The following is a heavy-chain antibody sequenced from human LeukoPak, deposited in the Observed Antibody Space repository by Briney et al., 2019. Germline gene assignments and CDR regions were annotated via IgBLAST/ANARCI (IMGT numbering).Heavy chain of an antibody. CDR1: GFTFSSYS. J-gene: IGHJ4*02. D-gene: IGHD1-26*01. V-gene: IGHV3-21*01. Sequence: GESLKISCAASGFTFSSYSMNWVRQAPGKGLEWVSSISSSSSYIYYADSVKGRFTISRDNAKNSLYLQMNSLRAEDTAVYYCASLIVGAIDYWGQGTLVTVSS. CDR2: ISSSSSYI. CDR3: ASLIVGAIDY.